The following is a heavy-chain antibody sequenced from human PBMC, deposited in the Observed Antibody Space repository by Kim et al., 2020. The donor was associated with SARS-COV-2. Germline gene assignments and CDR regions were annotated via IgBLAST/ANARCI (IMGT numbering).Heavy chain of an antibody. CDR1: GFSVSVTY. V-gene: IGHV3-53*01. D-gene: IGHD2-15*01. J-gene: IGHJ6*03. CDR3: ASVVAEIRDYYYMDV. CDR2: LYTGGSS. Sequence: GGSLRLSCAASGFSVSVTYMSWVRQAPGRGLEWVSVLYTGGSSYYADSVKGRFIISRDDSENTSYLRMNSLSAEDTAVYFCASVVAEIRDYYYMDVWGKGTTVTVSS.